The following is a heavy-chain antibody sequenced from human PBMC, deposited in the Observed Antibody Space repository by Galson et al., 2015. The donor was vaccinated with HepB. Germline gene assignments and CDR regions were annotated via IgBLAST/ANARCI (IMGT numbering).Heavy chain of an antibody. J-gene: IGHJ6*03. CDR2: ISSSSTYI. CDR3: ARDPLGSSNYYYHMDV. CDR1: GFTFSSYS. V-gene: IGHV3-21*01. Sequence: SLRLSCAASGFTFSSYSMNWVRQAPGKGLEWVSSISSSSTYIYYADSMKGRFTISRDNAKDSLYLQMNSLRAEDTAVYYCARDPLGSSNYYYHMDVWGKGTTVTVSS. D-gene: IGHD2-2*01.